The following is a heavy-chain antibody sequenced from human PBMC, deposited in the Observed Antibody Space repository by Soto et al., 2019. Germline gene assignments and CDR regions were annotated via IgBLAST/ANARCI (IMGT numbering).Heavy chain of an antibody. J-gene: IGHJ6*02. Sequence: PSETLSLTCTVSGGSISSGGYYWSWIRQHPGKGLEWIGYIYYSGITYYNPSLKSRVTISVDTSKNQFSLKLSSVTAADTAVYYCARDARLHRGYSYGGYYYGMDVWGQGTTVTVSS. CDR3: ARDARLHRGYSYGGYYYGMDV. CDR1: GGSISSGGYY. CDR2: IYYSGIT. D-gene: IGHD5-18*01. V-gene: IGHV4-31*03.